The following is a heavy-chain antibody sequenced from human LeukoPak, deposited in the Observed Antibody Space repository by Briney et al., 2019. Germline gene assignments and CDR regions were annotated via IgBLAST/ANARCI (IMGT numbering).Heavy chain of an antibody. CDR2: IWADGTT. CDR3: AGGNMRLDY. Sequence: PGGSLRLSCAASGFSVSNHYMAWVRQAPGRRLEWVSFIWADGTTFYTDSVRGRFTISRDNSKNTLYLQMNSLRAEDTAVYYCAGGNMRLDYWGQGTLVTVSS. V-gene: IGHV3-66*01. D-gene: IGHD2/OR15-2a*01. CDR1: GFSVSNHY. J-gene: IGHJ4*02.